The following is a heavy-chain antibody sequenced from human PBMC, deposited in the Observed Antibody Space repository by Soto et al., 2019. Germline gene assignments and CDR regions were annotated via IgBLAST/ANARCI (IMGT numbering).Heavy chain of an antibody. CDR3: VGQPGGVATPVDDY. J-gene: IGHJ4*02. V-gene: IGHV1-8*03. CDR1: GYNFDAFD. D-gene: IGHD3-10*01. CDR2: MNPRTGDT. Sequence: QVQLVQSGAEVKKPGASVKVSCEASGYNFDAFDIHWVRQAAGQGLEWMGWMNPRTGDTAFAQEFQDRVTITTHTARHTAYMAVSGHRTEDKAVYFCVGQPGGVATPVDDYGGQRALETVS.